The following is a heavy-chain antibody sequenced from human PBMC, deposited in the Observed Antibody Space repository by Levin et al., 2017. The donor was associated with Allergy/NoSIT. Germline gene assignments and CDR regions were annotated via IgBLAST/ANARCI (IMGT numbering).Heavy chain of an antibody. J-gene: IGHJ5*02. CDR2: IRSKANSYAT. D-gene: IGHD3-9*01. CDR1: GFTFSGSA. CDR3: TRHGEYDILTGWSANWFDP. V-gene: IGHV3-73*01. Sequence: GGSLRLSCAASGFTFSGSAMHWVRQASGKGLEWVGRIRSKANSYATAYAASVKGRFTISRDDSKNTAYLQMNSLKTEDTAVYYCTRHGEYDILTGWSANWFDPWGQGTLVTVSS.